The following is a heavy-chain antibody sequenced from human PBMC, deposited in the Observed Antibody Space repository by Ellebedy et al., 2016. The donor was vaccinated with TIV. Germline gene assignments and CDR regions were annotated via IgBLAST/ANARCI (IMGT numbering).Heavy chain of an antibody. J-gene: IGHJ6*02. Sequence: SVKVSXXASGGTFNNYAISWVRQAPGQGLEWMGGTIPILGVVNYAQKFQGRVTITADESTSTVYMDLSSLGSNDTAVYYCASLPEPNLVLVLYGRYYHGMDFWGQGTTVTVSS. CDR2: TIPILGVV. D-gene: IGHD2-8*02. V-gene: IGHV1-69*10. CDR3: ASLPEPNLVLVLYGRYYHGMDF. CDR1: GGTFNNYA.